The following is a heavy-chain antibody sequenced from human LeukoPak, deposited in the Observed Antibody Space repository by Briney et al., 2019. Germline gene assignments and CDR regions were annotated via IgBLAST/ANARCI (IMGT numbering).Heavy chain of an antibody. V-gene: IGHV4-61*02. J-gene: IGHJ6*03. Sequence: SQTLSLTCTVSGGSISSGSYYWSWIRQPAGKGLEWIGRIYTSGSTNYNPSLKSRVTISVDTSKNQFSLKLSSVTAADTAVYYSARESYGGYYYMDVWGKGTTVTISS. CDR1: GGSISSGSYY. CDR3: ARESYGGYYYMDV. D-gene: IGHD5-18*01. CDR2: IYTSGST.